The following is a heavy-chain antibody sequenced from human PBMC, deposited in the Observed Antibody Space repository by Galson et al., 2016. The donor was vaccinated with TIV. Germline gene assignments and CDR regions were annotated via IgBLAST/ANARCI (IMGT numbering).Heavy chain of an antibody. CDR1: GFTFSSHG. J-gene: IGHJ4*02. Sequence: SLRLSCATSGFTFSSHGMHWVRQAPGTGLEWVAVIWFDGSNDRYADAVKGRFTIPRANSKNTLYLQMHSLRAEDTAMYYCARGELATTKILIDYWGQGTLVTVSS. CDR3: ARGELATTKILIDY. V-gene: IGHV3-33*01. CDR2: IWFDGSND. D-gene: IGHD1-1*01.